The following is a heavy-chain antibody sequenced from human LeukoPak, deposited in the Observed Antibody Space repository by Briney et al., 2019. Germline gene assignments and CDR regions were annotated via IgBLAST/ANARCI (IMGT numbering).Heavy chain of an antibody. D-gene: IGHD6-19*01. V-gene: IGHV4-34*01. CDR2: ISRSGST. Sequence: PSETLSLTCAVYGGSFSGYYWSWIRRPPGKGLEWIGEISRSGSTNYNPSLERRVTISVDTSKNQFSLKLSSVTAADTAVYYCTREVYSSGRDGGYYYHMDVWGKGTTVIVSS. CDR1: GGSFSGYY. J-gene: IGHJ6*03. CDR3: TREVYSSGRDGGYYYHMDV.